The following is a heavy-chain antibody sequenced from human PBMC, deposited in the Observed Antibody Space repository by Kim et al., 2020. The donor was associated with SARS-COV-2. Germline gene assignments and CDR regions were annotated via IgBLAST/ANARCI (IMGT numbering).Heavy chain of an antibody. CDR2: IIPIFGTA. J-gene: IGHJ5*02. Sequence: SVKVSCKASGGTFSSYAISWVRQAPGQGLEWMGGIIPIFGTANYAQKFQGRVTITADESTSTAYMELSSLRSEDTAVYYCARDYYGSGSWGGWFDPWGQGTLVTVSS. CDR3: ARDYYGSGSWGGWFDP. V-gene: IGHV1-69*13. D-gene: IGHD3-10*01. CDR1: GGTFSSYA.